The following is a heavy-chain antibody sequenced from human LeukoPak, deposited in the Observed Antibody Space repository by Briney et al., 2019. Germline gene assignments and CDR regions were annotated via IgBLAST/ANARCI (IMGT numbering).Heavy chain of an antibody. CDR3: VKDGGDSGWYYHFDY. J-gene: IGHJ4*02. D-gene: IGHD6-19*01. V-gene: IGHV3-64D*06. CDR2: INNNGGNT. Sequence: PGGSLRLSCPASGFTFRTYAMHWVRQAPGKGLECVSGINNNGGNTNYVDSVKGRFTISRDNSKNTLYLQMSSLRAEDTAVYYCVKDGGDSGWYYHFDYWGQGTLVTVSS. CDR1: GFTFRTYA.